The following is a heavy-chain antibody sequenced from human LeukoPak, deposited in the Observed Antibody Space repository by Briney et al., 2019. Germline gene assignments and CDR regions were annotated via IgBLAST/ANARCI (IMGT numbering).Heavy chain of an antibody. Sequence: GASVKVSCKASGGTFSSYAISWVRQAPGQGLEWMGGIIPIFGTANYAQKFQGRVTITTDESTSTAYMELSSLRSEDTAVYYCARGTIFGVVINSYYYYYMDVWGKGTTVTVSS. CDR2: IIPIFGTA. J-gene: IGHJ6*03. CDR3: ARGTIFGVVINSYYYYYMDV. V-gene: IGHV1-69*05. D-gene: IGHD3-3*01. CDR1: GGTFSSYA.